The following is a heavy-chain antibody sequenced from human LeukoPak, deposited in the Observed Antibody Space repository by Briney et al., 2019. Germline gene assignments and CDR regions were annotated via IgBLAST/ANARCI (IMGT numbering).Heavy chain of an antibody. CDR2: IIPIFGTA. D-gene: IGHD4/OR15-4a*01. Sequence: GSSVKVSCKASGGTFSSYAISWVRQAPGQGLEWMGGIIPIFGTANYAQKFQGRVTITADKSTSTAYMELSSLRSEDTAVYYCARNLMVRKGNRREGHDAFDIWGQGTMVTVSS. CDR1: GGTFSSYA. J-gene: IGHJ3*02. CDR3: ARNLMVRKGNRREGHDAFDI. V-gene: IGHV1-69*06.